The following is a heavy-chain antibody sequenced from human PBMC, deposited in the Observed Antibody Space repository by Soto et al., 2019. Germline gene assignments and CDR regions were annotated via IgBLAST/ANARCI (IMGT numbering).Heavy chain of an antibody. Sequence: VQLLESGGGLVQPGGSLRLSCAASGFIFRDYAMNWVRQAPGKGLEWVSDISGSGDSARYADSVKGRFTISRDNSRDTLYLHMNSLIVDDTAVYYCGKDRRVSGWSVCDFWGQGDLVTVSS. CDR3: GKDRRVSGWSVCDF. CDR1: GFIFRDYA. CDR2: ISGSGDSA. V-gene: IGHV3-23*01. D-gene: IGHD6-19*01. J-gene: IGHJ4*02.